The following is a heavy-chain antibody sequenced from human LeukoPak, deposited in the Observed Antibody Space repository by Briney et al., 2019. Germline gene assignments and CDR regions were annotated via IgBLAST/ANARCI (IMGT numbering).Heavy chain of an antibody. D-gene: IGHD3-22*01. CDR3: ARGGLSRITMTLFDY. J-gene: IGHJ4*02. Sequence: HPGGSLRLSCAASGFTFSSYWMSWVRQAPGKGLEWVANIKQDESEKYYVDSVKGRFTISRDNAKNSLYLQMNSLRAEDTAVYYCARGGLSRITMTLFDYWGQGTLVTVSS. CDR2: IKQDESEK. V-gene: IGHV3-7*01. CDR1: GFTFSSYW.